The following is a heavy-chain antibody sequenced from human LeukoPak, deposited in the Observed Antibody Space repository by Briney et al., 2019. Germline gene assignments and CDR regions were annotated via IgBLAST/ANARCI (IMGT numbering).Heavy chain of an antibody. CDR2: INHSGST. Sequence: KPSETLSLTCAVYGGSFSGYYWSWIRQPPGKGLEWIGEINHSGSTNYNPSLKSRVTMSVDTSKNQFSLKLSSVTAADTAVYYCARGSGSWWANWFDPWGQGTLVTVSS. D-gene: IGHD6-13*01. CDR1: GGSFSGYY. J-gene: IGHJ5*02. V-gene: IGHV4-34*01. CDR3: ARGSGSWWANWFDP.